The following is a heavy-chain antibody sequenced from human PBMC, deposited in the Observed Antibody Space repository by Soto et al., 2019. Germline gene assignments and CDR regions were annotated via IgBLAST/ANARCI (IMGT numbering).Heavy chain of an antibody. Sequence: GRSLRLSCEDSGFTFSSYWMGWVRQAPGKGLEWVADIKQDGSDKYYVDSVKGRFTISRDNAKNSLYLQMNSLRAEDTALYYCARDAVPYCSSTSCYPYWGQGTLVTVSS. CDR2: IKQDGSDK. CDR3: ARDAVPYCSSTSCYPY. V-gene: IGHV3-7*01. CDR1: GFTFSSYW. J-gene: IGHJ4*02. D-gene: IGHD2-2*01.